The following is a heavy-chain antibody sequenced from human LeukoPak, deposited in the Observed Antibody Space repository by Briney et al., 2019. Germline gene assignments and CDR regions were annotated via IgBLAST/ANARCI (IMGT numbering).Heavy chain of an antibody. D-gene: IGHD2-2*01. V-gene: IGHV4-39*01. J-gene: IGHJ2*01. CDR3: ARHSRDCSSTSCYVIMDWYFDL. CDR2: IYYSGST. Sequence: SETLSLTCTVSGGSISSSSYYWGWIRQPPGKGLEWIGSIYYSGSTYYNPSLKSRVTISVDTSKNQFSLKLSSVTAADTAVYYCARHSRDCSSTSCYVIMDWYFDLWGRGTLVTVSS. CDR1: GGSISSSSYY.